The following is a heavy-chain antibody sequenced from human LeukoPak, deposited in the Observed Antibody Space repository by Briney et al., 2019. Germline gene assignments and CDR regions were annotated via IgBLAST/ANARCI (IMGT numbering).Heavy chain of an antibody. CDR1: GFTFSSYA. CDR2: ISYDGSNK. Sequence: GGSLRLSCAASGFTFSSYAMHWVRQAPGKGLEWVAVISYDGSNKYYADSVKGRFTISRDNSKNTLYLQMNSLRAEDTAVYYCARDPHPPEAYCGGDCYSAGAFDIWGQGTMVTVSS. V-gene: IGHV3-30*04. J-gene: IGHJ3*02. CDR3: ARDPHPPEAYCGGDCYSAGAFDI. D-gene: IGHD2-21*02.